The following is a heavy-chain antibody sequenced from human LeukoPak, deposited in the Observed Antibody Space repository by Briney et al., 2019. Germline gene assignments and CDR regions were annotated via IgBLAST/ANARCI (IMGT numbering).Heavy chain of an antibody. CDR1: GGSISSYY. CDR3: ARLYGDYVVDY. Sequence: SETLSLTCTVSGGSISSYYWSWIRQPPGKGLEWIGSIYYSGSTYYNPSLKSRVTISVDTSKNQFSLKLSSVTAADTAVYYCARLYGDYVVDYWGQGTLVTVSS. J-gene: IGHJ4*02. CDR2: IYYSGST. D-gene: IGHD4-17*01. V-gene: IGHV4-39*01.